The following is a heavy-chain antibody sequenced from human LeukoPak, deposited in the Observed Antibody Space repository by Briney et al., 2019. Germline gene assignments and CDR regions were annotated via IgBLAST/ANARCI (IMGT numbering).Heavy chain of an antibody. CDR2: ISGSGGST. Sequence: GGSLRLSCAASGFTFSSYAMSWVRQAPGKGLEWVSAISGSGGSTYYADSVKGRFTISRDNSKNTLYLQLNSLRAEDTAVYYCAKAVEVRFLEWLTLSQEKYYFDYWGQGTLVTVSS. D-gene: IGHD3-3*01. CDR1: GFTFSSYA. V-gene: IGHV3-23*01. J-gene: IGHJ4*02. CDR3: AKAVEVRFLEWLTLSQEKYYFDY.